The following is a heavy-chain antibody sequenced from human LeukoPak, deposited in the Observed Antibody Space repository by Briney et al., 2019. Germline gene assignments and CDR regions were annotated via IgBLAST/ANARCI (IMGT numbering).Heavy chain of an antibody. CDR2: IIPISGTT. CDR1: GGTLTSYA. CDR3: ARKLRLGGNWFDP. V-gene: IGHV1-69*01. J-gene: IGHJ5*02. Sequence: SVKVSCKTSGGTLTSYAITWVRQAPGQGLEWMGEIIPISGTTNYAQKFQGRVTFTADESTCTAYMELSSLRSEDTALYYCARKLRLGGNWFDPWGQGTLVTVSS. D-gene: IGHD1-26*01.